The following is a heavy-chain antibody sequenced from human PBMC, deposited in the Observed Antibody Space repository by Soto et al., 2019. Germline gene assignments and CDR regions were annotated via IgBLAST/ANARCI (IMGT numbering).Heavy chain of an antibody. D-gene: IGHD6-19*01. J-gene: IGHJ4*02. CDR2: INAGNGNT. CDR1: GYTFLSYA. CDR3: ARGDPLAADY. Sequence: QVQLVQSGAEVKKPGASVKVSCKASGYTFLSYAIIWVGQPPGQRLEGMGGINAGNGNTKYSQKFQGRVTITRDTSASTAYMELSSLRSEDTAVYYCARGDPLAADYWGQGTLVTVSS. V-gene: IGHV1-3*01.